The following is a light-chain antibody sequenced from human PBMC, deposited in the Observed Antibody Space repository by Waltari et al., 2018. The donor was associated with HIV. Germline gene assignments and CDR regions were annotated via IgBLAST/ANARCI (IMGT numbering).Light chain of an antibody. CDR2: GNS. CDR1: SSNLGPGSA. Sequence: QSVLPQPPSVSGAPGQPVTISRTGTSSNLGPGSAVPPHQQLPGTVPKLLIYGNSNRPSGVPGRFSGSKSGTSASLAITGLQAEDEADYYCQSHDTSLSGPCVFGTGTKVTVL. J-gene: IGLJ1*01. V-gene: IGLV1-40*01. CDR3: QSHDTSLSGPCV.